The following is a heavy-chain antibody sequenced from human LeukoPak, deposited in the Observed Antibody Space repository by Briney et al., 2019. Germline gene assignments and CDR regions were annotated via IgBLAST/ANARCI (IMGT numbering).Heavy chain of an antibody. D-gene: IGHD3-10*01. CDR3: AKQLGGSGSY. CDR1: GFTFNNYW. CDR2: IKQDGGEI. Sequence: SGGSLRLSCAASGFTFNNYWMSWVRQAPGKGLEWVANIKQDGGEIYYVDSVKGRFTISRDNTKNSVYLQMNSLRAEDTAVYYCAKQLGGSGSYWGQGTLVTVSS. V-gene: IGHV3-7*01. J-gene: IGHJ4*02.